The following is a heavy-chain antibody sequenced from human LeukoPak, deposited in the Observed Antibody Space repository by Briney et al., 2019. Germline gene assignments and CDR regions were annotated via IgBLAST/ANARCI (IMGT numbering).Heavy chain of an antibody. CDR1: GGSISSGNW. CDR3: AIEGGYDILAGYYFIDS. Sequence: SETLSLTCAVSGGSISSGNWWSWVRQPPRKGLEWIGENYHSGNTTYTPSLKSRVTISVDRSKNHFSLKLSSVTAADTAVYYCAIEGGYDILAGYYFIDSWGQGTLVTVSS. J-gene: IGHJ4*02. V-gene: IGHV4-4*02. CDR2: NYHSGNT. D-gene: IGHD3-9*01.